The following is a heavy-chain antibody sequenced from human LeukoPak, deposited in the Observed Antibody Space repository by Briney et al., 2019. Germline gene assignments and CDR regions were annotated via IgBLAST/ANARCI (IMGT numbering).Heavy chain of an antibody. V-gene: IGHV4-39*01. D-gene: IGHD5-12*01. J-gene: IGHJ5*02. CDR1: GFTFSSYA. CDR3: ARLTEGYGWFDP. CDR2: IYYSGST. Sequence: GSLRLSCAASGFTFSSYAMSWVRQAPGKGLEWIGSIYYSGSTYYNPSLKSRVTISVDTSKNQFSLKLSSVTAADTAVYYCARLTEGYGWFDPWGQGTLVTVSS.